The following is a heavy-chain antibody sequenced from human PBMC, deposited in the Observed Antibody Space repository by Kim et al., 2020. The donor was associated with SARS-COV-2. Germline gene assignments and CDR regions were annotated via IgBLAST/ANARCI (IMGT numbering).Heavy chain of an antibody. J-gene: IGHJ6*02. CDR3: AGGGANWNTPGPDYYGKDV. D-gene: IGHD1-20*01. CDR1: GFTFSSYD. Sequence: GGSLRLSCAASGFTFSSYDMHWVRQATGKGLEWVSAIGTAGDTYYPGSVKGRFTISRENAKNSLYFQMNSLRAGDTAVYYCAGGGANWNTPGPDYYGKDVGGQGTTVTVSS. CDR2: IGTAGDT. V-gene: IGHV3-13*01.